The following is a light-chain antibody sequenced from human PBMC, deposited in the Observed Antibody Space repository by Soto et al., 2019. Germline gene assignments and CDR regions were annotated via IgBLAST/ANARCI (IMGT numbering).Light chain of an antibody. CDR2: AAS. V-gene: IGKV1-27*01. Sequence: DIQMTQSPSSLSASVGDRVTITCRASRGISNYLAWYQQKPGKVPKLLIYAASTLQSGVPSRFSGSGSGTDFTLTISILQPEDVATYYCRKYNSAPYTFGQGTKLEIK. CDR3: RKYNSAPYT. J-gene: IGKJ2*01. CDR1: RGISNY.